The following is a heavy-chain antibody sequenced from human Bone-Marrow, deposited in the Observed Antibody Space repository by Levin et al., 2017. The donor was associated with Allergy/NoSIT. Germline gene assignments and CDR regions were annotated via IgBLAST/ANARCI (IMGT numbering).Heavy chain of an antibody. CDR3: AREDGSTIDY. D-gene: IGHD1/OR15-1a*01. CDR2: IYYSGHT. Sequence: SQTLSLTCTVSGGSISSGGYYCSWIRQQPGKGLEWIGYIYYSGHTYYNPSLKSRVLISVDTSKNQSSLKVSSVTPADTAVYYCAREDGSTIDYWGQGILVTVSS. CDR1: GGSISSGGYY. V-gene: IGHV4-31*03. J-gene: IGHJ4*02.